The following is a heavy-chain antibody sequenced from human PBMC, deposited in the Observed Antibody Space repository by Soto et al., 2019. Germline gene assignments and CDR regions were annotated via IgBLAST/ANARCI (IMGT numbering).Heavy chain of an antibody. CDR3: ARVSGSYYYGMDV. CDR2: IYHTGTT. J-gene: IGHJ6*02. Sequence: SETLSLTCTVSGGSIRDYYWGWIRQPPGKGLEWIGEIYHTGTTNYNPSLKSRVTISVDKSKNQFSLKLSSVTAADTAVYYCARVSGSYYYGMDVWGQGTTVTVSS. V-gene: IGHV4-59*12. CDR1: GGSIRDYY. D-gene: IGHD1-26*01.